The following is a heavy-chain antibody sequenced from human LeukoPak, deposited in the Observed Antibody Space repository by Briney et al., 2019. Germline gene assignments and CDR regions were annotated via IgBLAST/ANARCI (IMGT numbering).Heavy chain of an antibody. V-gene: IGHV1-69*04. CDR1: GGTFSSYA. CDR2: IIPILGIA. Sequence: ASVKVSCKASGGTFSSYAISWVRQAPEQGLEWMGRIIPILGIANYAQKFQGRVTITADKSTSTAYMELSSLRSEDTAVYYCASPLWFGELSPLGYWGQGTLVTVSS. J-gene: IGHJ4*02. D-gene: IGHD3-10*01. CDR3: ASPLWFGELSPLGY.